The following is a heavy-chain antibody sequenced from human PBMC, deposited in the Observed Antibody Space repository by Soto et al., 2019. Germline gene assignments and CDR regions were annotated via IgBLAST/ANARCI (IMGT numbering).Heavy chain of an antibody. J-gene: IGHJ4*02. CDR3: VRDSSWVPYYVDY. Sequence: GGSLRLSCAASGFTFSSYWMSWVRQAPGKGLEWVANIKQDGSERYYVDTVKGRFTISRDNSKNSLYLQMNSLRAEDTAVDYCVRDSSWVPYYVDYWGQGTLITVSS. CDR2: IKQDGSER. D-gene: IGHD7-27*01. V-gene: IGHV3-7*01. CDR1: GFTFSSYW.